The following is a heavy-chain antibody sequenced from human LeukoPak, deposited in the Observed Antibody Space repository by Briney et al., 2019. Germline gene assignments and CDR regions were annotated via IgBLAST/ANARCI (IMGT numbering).Heavy chain of an antibody. CDR2: ISSSSSYI. CDR3: ARDRLVEMATITDY. Sequence: RPGGSLRLSCAASGFTFSSYSMNWVRQAPGKGLEWVSSISSSSSYIYYADSVKGRFTISRDNAKNSLYLQMNSLRAEDTAVYYCARDRLVEMATITDYWGQGTLVTVSS. V-gene: IGHV3-21*01. D-gene: IGHD5-24*01. J-gene: IGHJ4*02. CDR1: GFTFSSYS.